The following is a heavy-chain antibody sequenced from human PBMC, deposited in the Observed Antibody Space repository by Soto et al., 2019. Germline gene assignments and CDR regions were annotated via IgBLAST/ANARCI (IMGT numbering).Heavy chain of an antibody. CDR3: ARAVGDPLYYLDY. CDR1: SDSISSYY. J-gene: IGHJ4*02. V-gene: IGHV4-59*08. Sequence: QVQLQESGPGLVRPSETLSLTCTVSSDSISSYYWIWIRQSPGKGLEWIGYTDYSGNTNYNPSLKSRVTISGDTSKTQFSLRLSSVTAADTAVYYCARAVGDPLYYLDYWGQGTLVNVSS. CDR2: TDYSGNT. D-gene: IGHD6-19*01.